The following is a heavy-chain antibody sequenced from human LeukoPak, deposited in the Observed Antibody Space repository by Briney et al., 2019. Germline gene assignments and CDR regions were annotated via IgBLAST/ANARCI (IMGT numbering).Heavy chain of an antibody. CDR3: AKGPAPYCSGGSCYSPHWYFDL. D-gene: IGHD2-15*01. V-gene: IGHV3-23*01. CDR2: ISGSGDNT. Sequence: PGGSLRLSCEASGFTFSSYAMSWVRQAPGKGLEWFSAISGSGDNTYYADSVKGRFTISRDNSKNTLYLQMNSLSAEDTAVYYCAKGPAPYCSGGSCYSPHWYFDLWGRGTLVTVSS. CDR1: GFTFSSYA. J-gene: IGHJ2*01.